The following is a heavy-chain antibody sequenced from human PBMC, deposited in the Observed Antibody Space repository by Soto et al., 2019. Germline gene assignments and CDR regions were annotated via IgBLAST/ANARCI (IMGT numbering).Heavy chain of an antibody. CDR2: IYWTDDE. J-gene: IGHJ4*02. V-gene: IGHV2-5*01. D-gene: IGHD3-22*01. CDR3: VHRRYYYDSSLD. Sequence: SGPTLVNPTQTLTLTCTFSGFSLSTSGVGVGWIRQPPGKALEWLALIYWTDDEHYSPSLQSRLTITKDTSKNQVVLTMTNMDPVDTATYDCVHRRYYYDSSLDWGQGTLVTVSS. CDR1: GFSLSTSGVG.